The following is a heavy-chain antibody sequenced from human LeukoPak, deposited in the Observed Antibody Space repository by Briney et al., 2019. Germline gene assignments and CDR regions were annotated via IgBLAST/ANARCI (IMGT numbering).Heavy chain of an antibody. CDR2: ISSSGAT. CDR3: AKWEPAYEALAV. D-gene: IGHD1-14*01. V-gene: IGHV4-4*09. CDR1: GGSISDHF. J-gene: IGHJ3*01. Sequence: PSETLSLTRIVSGGSISDHFCNWIRQPPGKGLDWIGYISSSGATKYNPSLKSRVTTSVDTSKNQFSLRLSSVTAADTAVYYCAKWEPAYEALAVWGQGTMVTVSS.